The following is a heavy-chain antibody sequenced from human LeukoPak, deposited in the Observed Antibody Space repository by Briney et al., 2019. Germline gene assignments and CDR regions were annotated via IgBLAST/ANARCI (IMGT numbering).Heavy chain of an antibody. D-gene: IGHD6-19*01. CDR2: IYSGGST. Sequence: GGSLRLSCAASGFTVSSNYMSWVRQAPGKGLEWVSVIYSGGSTYYADSVKGRFTISRDNSKNTLYLQMNSLRADDTAVYYCARAKAPPTYGQWLVGYYYYYMDVWGKGTTVTISS. V-gene: IGHV3-66*01. CDR1: GFTVSSNY. J-gene: IGHJ6*03. CDR3: ARAKAPPTYGQWLVGYYYYYMDV.